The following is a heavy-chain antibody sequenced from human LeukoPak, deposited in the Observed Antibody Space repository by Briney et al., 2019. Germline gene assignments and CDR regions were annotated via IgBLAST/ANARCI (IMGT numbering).Heavy chain of an antibody. J-gene: IGHJ4*02. CDR3: ARDSVYTAMVLHLFDY. D-gene: IGHD5-18*01. Sequence: ASVKVSCKASGYTFTSNYIHWVRQAPGQGLEWMGMIYPRDGSTSYAQKLQGRVTMTTDTSTSTAYMELRSLRSDDTAVYYCARDSVYTAMVLHLFDYWGQGTLVTVSS. V-gene: IGHV1-46*01. CDR1: GYTFTSNY. CDR2: IYPRDGST.